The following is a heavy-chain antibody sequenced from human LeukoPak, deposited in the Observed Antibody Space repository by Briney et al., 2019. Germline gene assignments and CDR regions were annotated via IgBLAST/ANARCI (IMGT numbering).Heavy chain of an antibody. CDR1: GGSISSSNW. D-gene: IGHD2-2*01. V-gene: IGHV4-4*02. Sequence: PSGTLSLTCAVSGGSISSSNWWSWIRQPPGEGLEWIGYINSGNTNYNPSLKSRVTISVDTSTNQFSLKLTSVTAADTAFYYCARYRAFDIWGRGTLVTVSS. J-gene: IGHJ3*02. CDR2: INSGNT. CDR3: ARYRAFDI.